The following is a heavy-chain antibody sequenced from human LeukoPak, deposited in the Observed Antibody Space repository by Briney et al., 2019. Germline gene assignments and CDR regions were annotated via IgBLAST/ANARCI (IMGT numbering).Heavy chain of an antibody. CDR3: ALQAGTEADWFDP. J-gene: IGHJ5*02. D-gene: IGHD6-13*01. Sequence: SETLSLTCTVSGGSISSYYWSWIRQPPGKGLEWIGYIYYSGSTNYNPSLKSRVTISVDTSKNQFSLKLSSVTAADTAVYYCALQAGTEADWFDPWGQGTLVTVSS. V-gene: IGHV4-59*08. CDR1: GGSISSYY. CDR2: IYYSGST.